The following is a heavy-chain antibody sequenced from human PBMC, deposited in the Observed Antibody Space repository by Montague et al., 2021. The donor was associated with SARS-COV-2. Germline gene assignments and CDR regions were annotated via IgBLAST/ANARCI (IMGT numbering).Heavy chain of an antibody. Sequence: SETLSLTCTVSGGSIGSHYWSWVRLPPGKGLEWVGHIYYTGITKXNSSLKSRVTISVDTSKNQLSLKLDSVTAADTAVYYCARGSGSASAIWFDPWGQGTLVTVSS. V-gene: IGHV4-59*11. CDR3: ARGSGSASAIWFDP. J-gene: IGHJ5*02. CDR2: IYYTGIT. CDR1: GGSIGSHY. D-gene: IGHD6-25*01.